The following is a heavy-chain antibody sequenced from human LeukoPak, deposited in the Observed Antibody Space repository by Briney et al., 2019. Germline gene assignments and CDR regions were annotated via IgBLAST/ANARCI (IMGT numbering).Heavy chain of an antibody. D-gene: IGHD2-15*01. V-gene: IGHV3-30*03. Sequence: GGSLRLSCAASGFTLSTYGMHWVRQAPGKGLEWVAVISSDGSNKFYADSVKGRFTISRDGSKNTLYLQMNSLRPDDTAVYYCARCSGGSTYHSDDYWGQGTLVTVSS. CDR1: GFTLSTYG. J-gene: IGHJ4*02. CDR2: ISSDGSNK. CDR3: ARCSGGSTYHSDDY.